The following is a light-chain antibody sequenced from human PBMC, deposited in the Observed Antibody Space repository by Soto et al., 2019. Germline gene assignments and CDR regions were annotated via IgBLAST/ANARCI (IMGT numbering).Light chain of an antibody. CDR1: SSDVGSYNF. Sequence: SALTQPASVSGSPGQSITISCTGTSSDVGSYNFVSWYQQHPGKAPKLMIYDVTNRPSGVSSRFSGSKSGNTASLAISGLQAEDEADYHCSSYTGSNTLVFGGGTQLTVL. J-gene: IGLJ2*01. V-gene: IGLV2-14*03. CDR2: DVT. CDR3: SSYTGSNTLV.